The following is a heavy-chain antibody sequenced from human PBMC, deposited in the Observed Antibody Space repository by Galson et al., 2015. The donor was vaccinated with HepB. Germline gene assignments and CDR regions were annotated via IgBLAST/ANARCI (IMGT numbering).Heavy chain of an antibody. V-gene: IGHV6-1*01. Sequence: AISGDSVSSNSAAWNWIRQSPSSGLEWLGRTYYRSKWFNDYAVSVNGRITINPDTSKNQFSLQLNSVTPEDTAVYYCSRYSSGWYFDYWGQGTLVTVSS. J-gene: IGHJ4*02. CDR3: SRYSSGWYFDY. D-gene: IGHD6-19*01. CDR1: GDSVSSNSAA. CDR2: TYYRSKWFN.